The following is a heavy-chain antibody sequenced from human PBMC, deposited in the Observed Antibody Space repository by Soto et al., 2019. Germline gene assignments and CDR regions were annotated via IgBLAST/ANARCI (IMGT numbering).Heavy chain of an antibody. CDR3: ARDGSGFQLRFLEWTYYYYGMDV. V-gene: IGHV3-74*01. CDR1: GFTFSSYW. Sequence: PGGSLRLSCAASGFTFSSYWMHWVRQAPGKGLAWVSRINSDGSSTSYADSVKGRFTISRDNAKNTLYLQMNSLRAEDTAVYYCARDGSGFQLRFLEWTYYYYGMDVWGQGTTVTVSS. J-gene: IGHJ6*02. CDR2: INSDGSST. D-gene: IGHD3-3*01.